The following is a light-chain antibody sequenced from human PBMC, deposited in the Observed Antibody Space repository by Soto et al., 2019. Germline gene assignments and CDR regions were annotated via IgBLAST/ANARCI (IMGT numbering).Light chain of an antibody. V-gene: IGKV3-11*01. J-gene: IGKJ5*01. CDR2: EAS. CDR1: QSVSSY. CDR3: QQRSNWST. Sequence: EIVLTQSPATLSLSPGERANLSCRASQSVSSYLAWYQQKPGQAPRLLIYEASNRATGIPARFSGSGSGTDFTLTISSLEPEDSAVYYCQQRSNWSTFGQGTRLEIK.